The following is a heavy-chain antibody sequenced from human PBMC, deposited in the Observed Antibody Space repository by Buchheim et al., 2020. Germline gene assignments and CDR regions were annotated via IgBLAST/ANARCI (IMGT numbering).Heavy chain of an antibody. CDR2: ISYDGSNK. CDR1: GFTFSSYA. V-gene: IGHV3-30*04. J-gene: IGHJ4*02. CDR3: AREALGGGPENFDY. Sequence: QVQLVESGGGVVQPGRSLRLSCAASGFTFSSYAMHWVRQAPGKGLEWVAVISYDGSNKYYADSVKGRFTISRDNSKNTLSLQMNSLRAEDTAVYYCAREALGGGPENFDYWGQGTL. D-gene: IGHD2-15*01.